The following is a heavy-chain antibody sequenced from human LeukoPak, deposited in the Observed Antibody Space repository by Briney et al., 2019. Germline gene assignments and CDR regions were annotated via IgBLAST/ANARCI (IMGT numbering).Heavy chain of an antibody. V-gene: IGHV3-15*01. Sequence: GGSLRLSCAASGFTFSNYWMTWVRQAPGKGLEWVGRIRSRGDGGTTDFAAPVKGRFTISRDDSKNTLYLQMNSLTSEDTALYYCARSRGWHLDQLWGQGTLVTVSS. CDR3: ARSRGWHLDQL. J-gene: IGHJ4*02. D-gene: IGHD5-24*01. CDR2: IRSRGDGGTT. CDR1: GFTFSNYW.